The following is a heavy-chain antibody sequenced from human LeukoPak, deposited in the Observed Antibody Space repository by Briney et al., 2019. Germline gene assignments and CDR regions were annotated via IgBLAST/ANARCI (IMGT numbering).Heavy chain of an antibody. J-gene: IGHJ4*02. D-gene: IGHD1-26*01. V-gene: IGHV1-2*02. CDR2: INPNSGGT. Sequence: ASVKVSCKASGYTFTGYYMHWVRQAPGQGLEWMGWINPNSGGTNYAQKFQGGVTMTRDTSISTAYMELSRLRSDDTAVYYCAREGTDGSYYGFDYWGQGTLVTVSS. CDR3: AREGTDGSYYGFDY. CDR1: GYTFTGYY.